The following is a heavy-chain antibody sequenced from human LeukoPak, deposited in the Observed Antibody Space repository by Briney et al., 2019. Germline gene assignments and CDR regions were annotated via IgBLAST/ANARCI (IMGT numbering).Heavy chain of an antibody. CDR2: IIPTYGTA. Sequence: ASVKVSCKISGGTFSNYPIVWVRQAPGRGLEWLGGIIPTYGTANYVEKVQGGFSLTAHESTATAYMELTSLTSDDTAMYFCATHTGGYNYWWFDIWGQGTLVTVSS. CDR1: GGTFSNYP. CDR3: ATHTGGYNYWWFDI. D-gene: IGHD5-24*01. V-gene: IGHV1-69*13. J-gene: IGHJ5*02.